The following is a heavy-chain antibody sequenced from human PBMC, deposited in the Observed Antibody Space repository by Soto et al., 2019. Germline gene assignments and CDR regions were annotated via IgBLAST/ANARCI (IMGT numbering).Heavy chain of an antibody. V-gene: IGHV2-70*01. D-gene: IGHD2-2*01. CDR1: GFSLSTSGMC. Sequence: SGPTLVNPTQTLTLTCTFSGFSLSTSGMCVSWIRQPPGKALEWLALIDWDDGKYYSTSLKTRLTISKDTSKNQVVLTMTNMDPVDTATYYCARIRKVVPAAMAYYYYGMHVWGQGTTVTVS. J-gene: IGHJ6*02. CDR3: ARIRKVVPAAMAYYYYGMHV. CDR2: IDWDDGK.